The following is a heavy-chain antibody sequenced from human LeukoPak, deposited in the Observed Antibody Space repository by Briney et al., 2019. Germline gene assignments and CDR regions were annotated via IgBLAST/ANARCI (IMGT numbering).Heavy chain of an antibody. Sequence: ASVKVSCKASVYSFTGYYMHWVRQAPGQGLEWMGWINPKSGGTNCAQKFQGRVTMTRDTSISTAYMELSRLRSDDTAVYYCARSGMVTDFDYWGQGTLVTVSS. J-gene: IGHJ4*02. D-gene: IGHD5-18*01. CDR2: INPKSGGT. CDR1: VYSFTGYY. V-gene: IGHV1-2*02. CDR3: ARSGMVTDFDY.